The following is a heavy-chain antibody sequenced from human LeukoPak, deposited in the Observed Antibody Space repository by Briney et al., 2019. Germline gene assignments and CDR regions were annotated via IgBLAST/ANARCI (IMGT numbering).Heavy chain of an antibody. D-gene: IGHD4-17*01. CDR2: RNQGGSEK. Sequence: ALRLSRARSGFTLSNYRMSGVRQAGGRGRAGVAHRNQGGSEKYYVDSVKGRFTISRDNAKNSLYLQMNSLRAEDTAVYNCARGGDFGDSFDYWGQGALVTVSS. J-gene: IGHJ4*02. V-gene: IGHV3-7*01. CDR1: GFTLSNYR. CDR3: ARGGDFGDSFDY.